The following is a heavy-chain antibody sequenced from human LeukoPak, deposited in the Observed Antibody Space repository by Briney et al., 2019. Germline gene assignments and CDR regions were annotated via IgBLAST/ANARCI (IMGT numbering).Heavy chain of an antibody. V-gene: IGHV3-23*01. Sequence: GGSLRLSCAASGFTFSGAWMCWVRQAPGKGLAWVSTISDGGSDTHYADSVKGRFTISRDDSKNTLYLQMNSLRAEDTAVYYCAKALYGDYGRFDYWGQGTLVTVSS. CDR1: GFTFSGAW. J-gene: IGHJ4*02. CDR3: AKALYGDYGRFDY. CDR2: ISDGGSDT. D-gene: IGHD4-17*01.